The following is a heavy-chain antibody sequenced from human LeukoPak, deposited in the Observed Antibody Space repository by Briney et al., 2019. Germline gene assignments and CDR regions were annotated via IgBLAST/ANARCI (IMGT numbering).Heavy chain of an antibody. J-gene: IGHJ4*02. CDR2: IYPGDSDT. V-gene: IGHV5-51*01. Sequence: GESLKISCKGSGYSFTSYWIGWVRPMPGKGLEWMGIIYPGDSDTRYSPSFQGQVTISADKSISTAYLQWSSLKASDTAMYYCARLRKLGPLSTDFDYWGQGTLVTVSS. D-gene: IGHD3-10*01. CDR3: ARLRKLGPLSTDFDY. CDR1: GYSFTSYW.